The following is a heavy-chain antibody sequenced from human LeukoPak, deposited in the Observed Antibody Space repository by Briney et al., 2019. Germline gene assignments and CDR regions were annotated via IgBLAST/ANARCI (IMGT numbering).Heavy chain of an antibody. J-gene: IGHJ4*02. CDR1: GFTFSSYA. D-gene: IGHD2-2*01. CDR2: IGGSGGST. CDR3: APFLSYYFDY. V-gene: IGHV3-23*01. Sequence: GGSLRLSCAASGFTFSSYAMSWVRQAPGKGLEWVSAIGGSGGSTYYADSVKGRFTISRDNSKNTLYLQMNSLRAEDTAVYYCAPFLSYYFDYWGQGTLVTVSS.